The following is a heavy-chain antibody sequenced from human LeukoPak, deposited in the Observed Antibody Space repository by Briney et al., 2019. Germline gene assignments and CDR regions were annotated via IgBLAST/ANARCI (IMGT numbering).Heavy chain of an antibody. J-gene: IGHJ6*02. V-gene: IGHV3-23*01. Sequence: GGSLRLSCAASGFSFSSYAMSWVRQAPGKGLEWVAAISGSGDNTFYADSVKGRFTISRDNSENTVYLQLNILRAEDTAVYYCAKDFDLDVWGQGTTVTVS. D-gene: IGHD3-9*01. CDR2: ISGSGDNT. CDR3: AKDFDLDV. CDR1: GFSFSSYA.